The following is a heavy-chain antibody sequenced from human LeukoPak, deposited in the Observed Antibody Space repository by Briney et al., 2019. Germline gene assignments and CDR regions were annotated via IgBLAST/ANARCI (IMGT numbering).Heavy chain of an antibody. D-gene: IGHD6-19*01. J-gene: IGHJ4*02. CDR3: AKVSVAGNYFDY. CDR1: GFTFSKFG. V-gene: IGHV3-30*18. CDR2: TSYDGSNK. Sequence: GGSLRLSCAPSGFTFSKFGMHWVRQAPGKGLEWVGVTSYDGSNKYYADSVKGRFTISRDNSKNTLYLQMNSLRVEDTAVYYCAKVSVAGNYFDYWGQGTQVTVSS.